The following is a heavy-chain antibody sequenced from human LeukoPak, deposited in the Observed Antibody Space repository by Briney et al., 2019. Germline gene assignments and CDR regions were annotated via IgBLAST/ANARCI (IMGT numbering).Heavy chain of an antibody. Sequence: RASVKVSCKASGGTFSSYAISWVRQAPGQGLEWMGGIIPIFGTANYAQKFQGRVTITADESTSTAYMELSSLRSEDTAVYYCARDTLRYFDWLLGRGGYYYYYGMDVWGQGTTVTVSS. CDR2: IIPIFGTA. D-gene: IGHD3-9*01. CDR1: GGTFSSYA. CDR3: ARDTLRYFDWLLGRGGYYYYYGMDV. V-gene: IGHV1-69*13. J-gene: IGHJ6*02.